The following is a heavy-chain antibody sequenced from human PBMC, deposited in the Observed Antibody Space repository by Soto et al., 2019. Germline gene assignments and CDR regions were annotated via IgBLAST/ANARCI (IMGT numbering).Heavy chain of an antibody. CDR3: ARSAGGRNASDF. CDR2: INAGNGNT. D-gene: IGHD3-16*01. V-gene: IGHV1-3*01. J-gene: IGHJ3*01. CDR1: GYTFTSYA. Sequence: ASVKVSCKASGYTFTSYAMHWVRQAPGQRLEWMGWINAGNGNTKYSQKFQGRVTITRDTSASTAYMELSSLRSEDTAVYYCARSAGGRNASDFCGQGTMVTVSS.